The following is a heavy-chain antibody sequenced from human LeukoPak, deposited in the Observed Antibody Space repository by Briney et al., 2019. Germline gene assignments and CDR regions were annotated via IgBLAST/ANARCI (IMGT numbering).Heavy chain of an antibody. CDR1: GGSISSYY. J-gene: IGHJ4*02. Sequence: SETLSLTCTVSGGSISSYYWSWIRQPPGKGLEWIGEINHSGSTNYNQSLKSRVTISVDTSKNQFSLKLSSVTAADTAVYYCARTYYDFWSGYYNWGQGTLVTVSS. CDR3: ARTYYDFWSGYYN. D-gene: IGHD3-3*01. V-gene: IGHV4-34*01. CDR2: INHSGST.